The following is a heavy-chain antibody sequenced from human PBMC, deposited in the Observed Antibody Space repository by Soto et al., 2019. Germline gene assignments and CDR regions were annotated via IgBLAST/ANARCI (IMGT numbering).Heavy chain of an antibody. V-gene: IGHV4-61*01. CDR1: GGSVSSGSYY. CDR2: IYYSGST. J-gene: IGHJ5*02. Sequence: QVQLQESGPGLVKPSETLSLTCTVSGGSVSSGSYYWSWIRQPPGKGLEWIGYIYYSGSTNYNPSLKSRVTLSVDTSKNKFSPKLSSVIAADTAVYYCARGKTYYDFWSAYHSALGPINWFDPWGQRTLVTVSS. D-gene: IGHD3-3*01. CDR3: ARGKTYYDFWSAYHSALGPINWFDP.